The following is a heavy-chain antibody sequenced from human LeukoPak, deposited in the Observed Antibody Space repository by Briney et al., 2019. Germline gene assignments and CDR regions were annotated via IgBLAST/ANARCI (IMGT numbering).Heavy chain of an antibody. V-gene: IGHV3-30-3*01. J-gene: IGHJ4*02. Sequence: GGSLRLSCAASGFTFGSYAMHWVRQAPGKGLEWVAVISYDGNNKYYADSVKGRFTISRDNSKNTLYLQMNSLRAEDTAVYYCARVGRIAATRGYFDYWGQGTLVTVSS. D-gene: IGHD6-6*01. CDR1: GFTFGSYA. CDR3: ARVGRIAATRGYFDY. CDR2: ISYDGNNK.